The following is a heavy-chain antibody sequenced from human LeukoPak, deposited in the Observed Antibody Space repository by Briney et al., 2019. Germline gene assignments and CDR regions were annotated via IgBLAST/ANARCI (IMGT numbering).Heavy chain of an antibody. V-gene: IGHV3-53*01. Sequence: GGSLRLSCAASGFTVSSNHMSWVRQAPGKGLEWVSVIYSGGSTYYADSVKGRFTISRDNSKNTLYLQMNSLRAEDTAVYYCARDPGDGYENYFDYWGQGTLVTVSS. CDR3: ARDPGDGYENYFDY. J-gene: IGHJ4*02. CDR1: GFTVSSNH. CDR2: IYSGGST. D-gene: IGHD5-12*01.